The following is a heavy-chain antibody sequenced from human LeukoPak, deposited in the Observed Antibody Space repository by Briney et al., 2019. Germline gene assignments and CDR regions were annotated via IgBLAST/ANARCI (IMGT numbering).Heavy chain of an antibody. D-gene: IGHD2-2*01. V-gene: IGHV3-21*06. Sequence: GGSLRLSCATSGFIFSRYSMNWVRQVPGKGLEWVSSIGGTSRSIYHADSGKGRFTISTDNAKNLLFLQMHSLRGEDTAVYYCVGEGIVEPAATAGFDAWGQGTLVTVS. CDR3: VGEGIVEPAATAGFDA. CDR1: GFIFSRYS. CDR2: IGGTSRSI. J-gene: IGHJ5*02.